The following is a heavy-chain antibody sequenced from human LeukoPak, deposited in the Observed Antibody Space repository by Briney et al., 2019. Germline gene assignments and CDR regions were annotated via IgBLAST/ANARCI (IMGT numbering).Heavy chain of an antibody. CDR2: ISYDGSNK. Sequence: GGSLRLSYAASGFTFSSYAMHWVRQAPGKGLEWVAVISYDGSNKYYADSVKGRFTISRDNSKNTLYLQMNSLRAEDTAVYYCARGYSSSNEFDYWGQGTLVTVSS. CDR3: ARGYSSSNEFDY. V-gene: IGHV3-30-3*01. D-gene: IGHD6-6*01. J-gene: IGHJ4*02. CDR1: GFTFSSYA.